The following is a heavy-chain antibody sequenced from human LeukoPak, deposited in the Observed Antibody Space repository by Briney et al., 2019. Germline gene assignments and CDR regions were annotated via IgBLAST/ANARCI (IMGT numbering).Heavy chain of an antibody. J-gene: IGHJ6*02. CDR1: GFTFSSYG. V-gene: IGHV3-30*03. CDR3: AREDCSSTSCYRQPDYYYYGMDV. CDR2: ISYDGSNK. Sequence: PGGSLRLSCAASGFTFSSYGMHWVRQAPGKGLEWVAVISYDGSNKYYADSVKGRFTISRDNSKNTLYLQMNSLRAEDTAVYYCAREDCSSTSCYRQPDYYYYGMDVWGQGTTVTVSS. D-gene: IGHD2-2*01.